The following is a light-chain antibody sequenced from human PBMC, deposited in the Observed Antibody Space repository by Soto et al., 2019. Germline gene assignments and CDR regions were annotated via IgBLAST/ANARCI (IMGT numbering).Light chain of an antibody. Sequence: QSALTQPPSATGYPGQSVAISCTGTSSDVSGYNYVSWYQQHPGKAPKLMIYEVTKRPSGVPDRFSGSKSGNTASLTVSGLQAEDEGDYYCSSYAGSNIVFGGGTQLTVL. V-gene: IGLV2-8*01. CDR3: SSYAGSNIV. J-gene: IGLJ2*01. CDR2: EVT. CDR1: SSDVSGYNY.